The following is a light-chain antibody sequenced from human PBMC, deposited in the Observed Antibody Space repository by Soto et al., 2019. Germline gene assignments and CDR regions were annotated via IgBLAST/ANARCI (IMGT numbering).Light chain of an antibody. Sequence: QSALTQPASVSGSPGQSITISCTGSSSDVGGYEYVSWYQQHPDKAPKLMIYAVSNRPSGVSTRFSGSKSGNTASLTISGLQADDEADYYCSSFTSSSTLPYVFGTGTKVTVL. CDR2: AVS. J-gene: IGLJ1*01. CDR1: SSDVGGYEY. CDR3: SSFTSSSTLPYV. V-gene: IGLV2-14*01.